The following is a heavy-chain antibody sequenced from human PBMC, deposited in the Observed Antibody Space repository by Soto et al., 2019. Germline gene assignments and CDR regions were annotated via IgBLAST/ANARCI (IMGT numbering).Heavy chain of an antibody. J-gene: IGHJ4*02. CDR2: INAGNGNT. V-gene: IGHV1-3*01. CDR1: GGTFSSYA. CDR3: AKNGIAAAGLDY. Sequence: ASVKVSCKASGGTFSSYAISWVRQAPGQGLEWMGWINAGNGNTKYSQKFQGRVTITRDTSASTAYMELSSLRSEDTAVYYCAKNGIAAAGLDYWGQGTLVTVSS. D-gene: IGHD6-13*01.